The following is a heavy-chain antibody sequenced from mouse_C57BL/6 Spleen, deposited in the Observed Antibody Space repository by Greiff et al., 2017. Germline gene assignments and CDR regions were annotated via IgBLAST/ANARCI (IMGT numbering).Heavy chain of an antibody. CDR3: ERLEYYGSSCSDYFDY. V-gene: IGHV1-69*01. Sequence: QVQLQQPGAELVMPGASVKLSCKASGYTFTSYWMHWVKQRPGQGLEWIGEIDPSDSYTNYNQKFKGKSTLTVDKSSSTAYMQLSSLTSEDSAVYYCERLEYYGSSCSDYFDYWGQGTTLTVSS. CDR2: IDPSDSYT. J-gene: IGHJ2*01. CDR1: GYTFTSYW. D-gene: IGHD1-1*01.